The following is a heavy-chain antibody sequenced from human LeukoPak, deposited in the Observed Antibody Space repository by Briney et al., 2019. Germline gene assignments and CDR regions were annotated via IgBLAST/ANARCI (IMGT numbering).Heavy chain of an antibody. J-gene: IGHJ4*02. CDR3: ARRGDYDSSGYYYGFDY. CDR2: IIPIFGTA. D-gene: IGHD3-22*01. CDR1: GGTLSSYA. Sequence: SVKVSCKASGGTLSSYAISWVRQAPGQGLEWMGGIIPIFGTANYAQKFQGRVTITTDESTSTAYMELSSLRSEDTAVYYCARRGDYDSSGYYYGFDYWGQGTLATVSS. V-gene: IGHV1-69*05.